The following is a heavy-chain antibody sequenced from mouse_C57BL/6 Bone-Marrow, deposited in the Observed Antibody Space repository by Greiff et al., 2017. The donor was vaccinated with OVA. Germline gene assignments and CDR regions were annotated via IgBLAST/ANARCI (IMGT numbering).Heavy chain of an antibody. D-gene: IGHD1-1*01. J-gene: IGHJ3*01. Sequence: EVQGVESGGGLVKPGGSLKLSCAASGFTFSSYTMSWVRQTPEKRLEWVATISGGGGNTYYPDSVKGRFTISRDNAKNTLYLQMSSLRSEDTALYYCARHLVYYGSPWFAYWGQGTLVTVSA. CDR2: ISGGGGNT. CDR3: ARHLVYYGSPWFAY. CDR1: GFTFSSYT. V-gene: IGHV5-9*01.